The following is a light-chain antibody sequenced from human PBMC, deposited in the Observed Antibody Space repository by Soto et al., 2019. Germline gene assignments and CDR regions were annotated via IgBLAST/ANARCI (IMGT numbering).Light chain of an antibody. V-gene: IGLV2-14*01. Sequence: QSVLTQPASVSGSPGQSITISCTGTSSDVGHYNSVSWYQQHPGKAPRLIIYEVTNRPSGVSNRFSGSKSGNTASLTISGLQAEDEADYYCCSYTGNSKVFGGGTKLTVL. CDR1: SSDVGHYNS. J-gene: IGLJ2*01. CDR3: CSYTGNSKV. CDR2: EVT.